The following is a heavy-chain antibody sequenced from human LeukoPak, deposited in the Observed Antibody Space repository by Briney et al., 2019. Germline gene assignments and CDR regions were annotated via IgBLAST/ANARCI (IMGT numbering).Heavy chain of an antibody. CDR3: ARDCSNGVCYPRDY. CDR1: GYTLSGYG. V-gene: IGHV1-18*01. D-gene: IGHD2-8*01. J-gene: IGHJ4*02. Sequence: ASVKVSCKASGYTLSGYGISRVRQAPGQGLEWVGWITTYNGEKKYSEKFQGRVTMTTDTSTSTYYMEMTSLRTDDTAIYYCARDCSNGVCYPRDYWGQGTLVSVST. CDR2: ITTYNGEK.